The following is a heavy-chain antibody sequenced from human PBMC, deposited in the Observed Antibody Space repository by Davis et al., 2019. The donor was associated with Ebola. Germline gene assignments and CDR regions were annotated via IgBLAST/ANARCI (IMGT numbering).Heavy chain of an antibody. D-gene: IGHD6-19*01. CDR1: GYSFTSYW. CDR3: ARQRRAVVNWFDP. Sequence: KVSCKGSGYSFTSYWIGWVRQMPGKGLEWMGIIYPGDSDTRYSPSFQGQVTISADKSISTAYLQWSSLKASDTAMYYCARQRRAVVNWFDPWGQGTLVTVSS. CDR2: IYPGDSDT. J-gene: IGHJ5*02. V-gene: IGHV5-51*01.